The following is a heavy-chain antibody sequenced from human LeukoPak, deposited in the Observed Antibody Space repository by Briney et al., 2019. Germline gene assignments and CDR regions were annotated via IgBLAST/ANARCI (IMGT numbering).Heavy chain of an antibody. Sequence: PGGSLRLSCKASGITFSKYWMHWVRQVPGEGLMWVSHINNDGSSATYADSVKGRFTISRDNAKNTLYLQMNCLRVEDTAVYYCARDTPGDGIDYWGLGTLVTVSS. V-gene: IGHV3-74*01. D-gene: IGHD5-24*01. J-gene: IGHJ4*02. CDR3: ARDTPGDGIDY. CDR1: GITFSKYW. CDR2: INNDGSSA.